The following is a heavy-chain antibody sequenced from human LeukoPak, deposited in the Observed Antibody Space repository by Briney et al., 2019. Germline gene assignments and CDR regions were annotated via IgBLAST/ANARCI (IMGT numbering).Heavy chain of an antibody. CDR3: ARDGESGSYYRNWFDP. J-gene: IGHJ5*02. CDR2: INPSGGST. V-gene: IGHV1-46*01. Sequence: ASVKVSCKASGYTFTNYYMHWVRQAPGQGLEWMGIINPSGGSTSYAQKFQGRVTMTRDMSTSTVYMELSSLRSEDTAVYYCARDGESGSYYRNWFDPWGQGTLVTVSS. D-gene: IGHD3-10*01. CDR1: GYTFTNYY.